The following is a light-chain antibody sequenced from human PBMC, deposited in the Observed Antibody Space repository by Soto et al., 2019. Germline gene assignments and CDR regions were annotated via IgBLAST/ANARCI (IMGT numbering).Light chain of an antibody. CDR1: QSVVRS. V-gene: IGKV1-39*01. J-gene: IGKJ4*01. CDR2: ADS. CDR3: QQSYKTTLN. Sequence: DIQMTQSPSSLSASAGDRVTITCRASQSVVRSLNWYQQKPGEAPKLLIYADSSLKSGVPSRFSGSGAGTDFTLTIITLQPEDVASYYCQQSYKTTLNFGGGIKVEIK.